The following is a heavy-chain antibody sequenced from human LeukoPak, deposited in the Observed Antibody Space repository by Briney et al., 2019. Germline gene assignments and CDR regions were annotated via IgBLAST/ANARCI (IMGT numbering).Heavy chain of an antibody. J-gene: IGHJ4*02. D-gene: IGHD3-22*01. Sequence: GGSLRLSCAASGFTFNNYAVTWVRQAPGKGLEWVSAISGSGATTYYADSVKGRFTISRDSSKNTLYLEMSSLRAEDTAVYYCAKDCDYYDTSDYFFLAVFDYWGQGTLVTVSS. CDR1: GFTFNNYA. V-gene: IGHV3-23*01. CDR3: AKDCDYYDTSDYFFLAVFDY. CDR2: ISGSGATT.